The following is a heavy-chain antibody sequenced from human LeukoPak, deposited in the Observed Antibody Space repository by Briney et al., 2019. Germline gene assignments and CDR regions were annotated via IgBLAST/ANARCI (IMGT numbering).Heavy chain of an antibody. Sequence: TSETLSLTCAVSGYSISSGYYWGWIRQPPGKGLEWIGSIYHSGSTYYNPSLKSRVTISVDTSKNQFSLKLSSVTAADTAVYYCARHLVVPAANIDYWGQGTLVTVSS. D-gene: IGHD2-2*01. V-gene: IGHV4-38-2*01. CDR3: ARHLVVPAANIDY. J-gene: IGHJ4*02. CDR2: IYHSGST. CDR1: GYSISSGYY.